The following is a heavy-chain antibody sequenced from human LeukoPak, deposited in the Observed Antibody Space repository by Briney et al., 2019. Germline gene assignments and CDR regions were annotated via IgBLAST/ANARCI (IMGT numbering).Heavy chain of an antibody. CDR3: ARGIVGATQGYFDY. Sequence: SETLSLTCTVSGGSISSSSYYWGWIRQPPGKGLEWIGSIYYSGSTYYNPSLKSRVTISVDTSKNQFSLKLSSVTAADTAVYYCARGIVGATQGYFDYWGQGTLVTVSS. V-gene: IGHV4-39*07. CDR1: GGSISSSSYY. J-gene: IGHJ4*02. CDR2: IYYSGST. D-gene: IGHD1-26*01.